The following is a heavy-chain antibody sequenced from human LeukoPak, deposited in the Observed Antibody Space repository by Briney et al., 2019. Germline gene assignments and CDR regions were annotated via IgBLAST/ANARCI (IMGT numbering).Heavy chain of an antibody. V-gene: IGHV4-34*01. J-gene: IGHJ6*03. D-gene: IGHD3-3*01. Sequence: PSETLSLTCTVHGGSFTDYYWSWIRQPPGKGLEWIGEINHSGSTNYNPSLKSRVTISVDTSKNQFSLKLSSVTAADTAVYYCARAGPLFWSGYLYYMDVWGKGTTVTVSS. CDR1: GGSFTDYY. CDR3: ARAGPLFWSGYLYYMDV. CDR2: INHSGST.